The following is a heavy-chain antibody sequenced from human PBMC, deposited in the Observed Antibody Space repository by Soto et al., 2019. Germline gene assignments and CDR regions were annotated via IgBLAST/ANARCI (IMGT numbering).Heavy chain of an antibody. V-gene: IGHV3-30-3*01. J-gene: IGHJ6*02. CDR2: ISYDGSNK. Sequence: GGSLRLSCAASGFTFSSYAMHWVRQAPGKGLEWVAVISYDGSNKYYGDSVKGRFTISRDNSKNTLYLQMNSLRAEDTAVYYCARAQLGYSYGYYYYGMDVWGQGTTVTVSS. CDR1: GFTFSSYA. CDR3: ARAQLGYSYGYYYYGMDV. D-gene: IGHD5-18*01.